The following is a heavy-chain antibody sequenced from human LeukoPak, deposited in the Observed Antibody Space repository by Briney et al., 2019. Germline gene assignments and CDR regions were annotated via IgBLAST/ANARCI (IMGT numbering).Heavy chain of an antibody. CDR3: ARRRTGTTLTAFDI. Sequence: PLETLSLTCTVSGGSISHYFWSWIRQPPGKALEWIGYIYYSGSTNYNPSLKSRVTISVDTSKNQFSLKLSSVTAADTAVYYCARRRTGTTLTAFDIWGQGTMVTVSS. V-gene: IGHV4-59*08. CDR2: IYYSGST. J-gene: IGHJ3*02. CDR1: GGSISHYF. D-gene: IGHD1-1*01.